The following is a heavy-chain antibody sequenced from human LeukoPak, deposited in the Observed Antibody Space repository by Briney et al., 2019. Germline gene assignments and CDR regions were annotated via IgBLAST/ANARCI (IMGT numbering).Heavy chain of an antibody. CDR3: ARGYCSGGSCRGKFDP. V-gene: IGHV7-4-1*02. CDR1: GYTFTSYA. D-gene: IGHD2-15*01. CDR2: ISTNTGNP. J-gene: IGHJ5*02. Sequence: ASVKVSCKSSGYTFTSYAMNWVRQAPGQGLEWMGWISTNTGNPTYAQGFTGRFVFSLDTSVSTAYLQISSLKAEDTAVYYCARGYCSGGSCRGKFDPWGQGTLVTVSS.